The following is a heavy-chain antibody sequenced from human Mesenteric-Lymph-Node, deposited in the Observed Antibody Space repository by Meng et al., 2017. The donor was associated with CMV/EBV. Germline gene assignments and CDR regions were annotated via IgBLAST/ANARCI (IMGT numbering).Heavy chain of an antibody. J-gene: IGHJ4*02. V-gene: IGHV3-21*01. Sequence: MNWVRQAAGKGLEWISSISISSTYIYYADSVKGRFTISGDNAKNSLYLQMNSLRAEDTAVYYCARDVSPSYQYDRSGYYRPLYYVDYWGQGTLVTVSS. D-gene: IGHD3-22*01. CDR2: ISISSTYI. CDR3: ARDVSPSYQYDRSGYYRPLYYVDY.